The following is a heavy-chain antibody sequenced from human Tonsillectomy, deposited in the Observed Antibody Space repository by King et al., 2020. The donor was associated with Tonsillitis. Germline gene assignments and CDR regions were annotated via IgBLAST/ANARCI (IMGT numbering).Heavy chain of an antibody. Sequence: VQLQESGPGLVKPSQTLSLTCTVSGGSLSSGSYYWSWIRQPAGEGLEWIGRIYTSGSTNYNPSLKSRVTMSVDTSKNQFSLKLSSVTAADTAVYYCAGDRRSRGSSWYNWFDPWGQGTLVTVSS. V-gene: IGHV4-61*02. CDR1: GGSLSSGSYY. CDR2: IYTSGST. CDR3: AGDRRSRGSSWYNWFDP. J-gene: IGHJ5*02. D-gene: IGHD6-13*01.